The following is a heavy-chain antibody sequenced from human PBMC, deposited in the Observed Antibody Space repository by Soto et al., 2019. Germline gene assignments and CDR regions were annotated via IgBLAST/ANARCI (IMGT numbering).Heavy chain of an antibody. V-gene: IGHV1-69*12. Sequence: QVQLVQSGAEVKKPGSSVKVSCKASGGTFSSYAISWVRQAPGQGLEWMGGIIPIFGTANYVQKFQGRVTITADESTSTAYMELSSLRSEDTAVYYCARAPAPITGTTFYYYYGMDVWGQGTTVTVSS. D-gene: IGHD1-7*01. CDR3: ARAPAPITGTTFYYYYGMDV. CDR2: IIPIFGTA. CDR1: GGTFSSYA. J-gene: IGHJ6*02.